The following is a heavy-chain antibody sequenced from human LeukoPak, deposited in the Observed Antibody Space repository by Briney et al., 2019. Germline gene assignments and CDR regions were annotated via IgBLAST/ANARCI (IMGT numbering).Heavy chain of an antibody. D-gene: IGHD2-21*01. CDR1: GFTFSSYW. CDR2: IRSDGSDT. J-gene: IGHJ4*02. Sequence: GGSLRLSCAASGFTFSSYWMHWVRQVPGKGLVWVSRIRSDGSDTNYADSVRGRFAISRDNAKNSLYMQMNNLRDEDTAVYYCARKAYDSDCFDFWGQGTLVTVSS. V-gene: IGHV3-74*01. CDR3: ARKAYDSDCFDF.